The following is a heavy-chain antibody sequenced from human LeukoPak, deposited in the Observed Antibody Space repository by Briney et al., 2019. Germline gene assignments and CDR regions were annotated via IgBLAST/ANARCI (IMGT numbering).Heavy chain of an antibody. D-gene: IGHD3-9*01. CDR1: GGSVSSSIYY. J-gene: IGHJ4*02. Sequence: SETLSLTCTVSGGSVSSSIYYWGWIRQPPGKGLEWIGSIYYSGSTSYNPSLKSRVTISVDTSKHQFSLKLTSVTAADTAVYYCASRNDILTGYVFDFWGQGTLVTVSS. V-gene: IGHV4-39*01. CDR3: ASRNDILTGYVFDF. CDR2: IYYSGST.